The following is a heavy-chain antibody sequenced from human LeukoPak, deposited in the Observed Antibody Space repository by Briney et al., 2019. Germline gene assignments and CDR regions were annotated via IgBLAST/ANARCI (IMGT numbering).Heavy chain of an antibody. D-gene: IGHD6-6*01. CDR1: GGSISSYY. CDR3: ARWSSSSSPAAFDI. V-gene: IGHV4-59*01. J-gene: IGHJ3*02. Sequence: SETLSLTCTVSGGSISSYYWSWIRQPPGKGLEWIGYIYYSGSTNYNPSLKSRATISVDTSKNQFSLKLSSVTAADTAVYYCARWSSSSSPAAFDIWGQGTMVTVSS. CDR2: IYYSGST.